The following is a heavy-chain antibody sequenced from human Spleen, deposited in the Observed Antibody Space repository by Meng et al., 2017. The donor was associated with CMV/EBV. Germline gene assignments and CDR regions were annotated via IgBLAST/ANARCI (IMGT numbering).Heavy chain of an antibody. D-gene: IGHD3-3*01. V-gene: IGHV4-34*01. Sequence: GSLRLSCAVYGGSFSGYYWSWVRQPPGKGLEWIGEINHSGSTSYNPSLESRVTISVDTSKNQFSLKLSSVTAADTAVYYCARLRFLEWLSSYYYYYGMDVWGQGTTVTVSS. CDR1: GGSFSGYY. CDR3: ARLRFLEWLSSYYYYYGMDV. J-gene: IGHJ6*02. CDR2: INHSGST.